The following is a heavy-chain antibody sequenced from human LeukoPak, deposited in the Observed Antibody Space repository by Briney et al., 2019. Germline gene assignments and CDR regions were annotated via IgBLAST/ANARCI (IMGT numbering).Heavy chain of an antibody. CDR3: ARRVGAVAGTGSFDY. Sequence: SETPSVTCTVSGGSFGSYYWSWIRQPLGKGLEWIGYIYYSGSANYNSSLKSRVTISVDTSKNQFSLKLSSVTAADTAVYYCARRVGAVAGTGSFDYWGQGTLITVSS. V-gene: IGHV4-59*08. D-gene: IGHD6-19*01. J-gene: IGHJ4*02. CDR1: GGSFGSYY. CDR2: IYYSGSA.